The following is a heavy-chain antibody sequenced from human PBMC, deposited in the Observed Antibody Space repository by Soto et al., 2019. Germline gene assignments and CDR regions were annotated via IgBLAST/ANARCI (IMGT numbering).Heavy chain of an antibody. J-gene: IGHJ1*01. Sequence: PGGSLRLSCAASGFTFSSYEMNWVRQAPGKGLEWVSYISSSGSTIYYADSVKGRFTISRDNAKNSLYLQMNSLRAEDTAVYYCARGPPGRDYYDSSGYYWGSEYFQHWGQGTLVTVSS. CDR3: ARGPPGRDYYDSSGYYWGSEYFQH. V-gene: IGHV3-48*03. D-gene: IGHD3-22*01. CDR1: GFTFSSYE. CDR2: ISSSGSTI.